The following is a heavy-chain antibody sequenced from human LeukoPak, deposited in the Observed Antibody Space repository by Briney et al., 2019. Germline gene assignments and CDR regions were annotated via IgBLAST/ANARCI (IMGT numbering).Heavy chain of an antibody. CDR1: GYTFTSYA. V-gene: IGHV1-3*01. Sequence: ASVKVSCKASGYTFTSYAMHWVRQAPGQRLEWMGWINAGNGNTKYSQKFQGRVTITRDTSASTAYMELSSLRSEDTAVYYCARDLRPKQKLVPPGYWGQGTLVTVSS. CDR2: INAGNGNT. CDR3: ARDLRPKQKLVPPGY. J-gene: IGHJ4*02. D-gene: IGHD6-13*01.